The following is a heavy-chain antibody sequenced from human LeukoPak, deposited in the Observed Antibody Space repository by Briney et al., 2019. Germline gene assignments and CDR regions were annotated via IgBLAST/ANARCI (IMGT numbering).Heavy chain of an antibody. CDR2: IIPIFGTA. V-gene: IGHV1-69*05. J-gene: IGHJ4*02. Sequence: GSSVKVSCKASGGTFSSYAISWVRQAPGQGLEWMGGIIPIFGTANYAQKFQGRVTITTDESTSTAYMELSSLRSEDTAVYYCARAELKNSGSYYLFQYFDYWGQGTLVTVSS. CDR3: ARAELKNSGSYYLFQYFDY. D-gene: IGHD3-10*01. CDR1: GGTFSSYA.